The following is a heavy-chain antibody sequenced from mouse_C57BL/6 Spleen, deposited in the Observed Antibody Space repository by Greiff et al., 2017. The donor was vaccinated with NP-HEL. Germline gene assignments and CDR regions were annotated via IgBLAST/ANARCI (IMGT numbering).Heavy chain of an antibody. D-gene: IGHD2-1*01. CDR2: INPSSGYT. CDR3: ARNYGNYLYAMDY. V-gene: IGHV1-7*01. J-gene: IGHJ4*01. CDR1: GYTFTSYW. Sequence: QVHVKQSGAELAKPGASVKLSCKASGYTFTSYWMHWVKQRPGQGLEWIGYINPSSGYTKYNQKFKDKATLTADKSSSTAYMQLSSLTYEDSAVYYCARNYGNYLYAMDYWGQGTSVTVSS.